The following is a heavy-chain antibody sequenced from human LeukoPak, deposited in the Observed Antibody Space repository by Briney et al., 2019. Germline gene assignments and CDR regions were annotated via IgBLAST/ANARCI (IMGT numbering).Heavy chain of an antibody. J-gene: IGHJ4*02. D-gene: IGHD2/OR15-2a*01. CDR2: IYYSGST. Sequence: SETLSLTCTVSGGSISSSSYYWGWIRQPPGKGLEWIGGIYYSGSTYYNPSLKSRVTISVDTSKNQFSLKLSSVTAADTAVYYCARFQGNTDYWGQGTLVTVSS. CDR3: ARFQGNTDY. V-gene: IGHV4-39*01. CDR1: GGSISSSSYY.